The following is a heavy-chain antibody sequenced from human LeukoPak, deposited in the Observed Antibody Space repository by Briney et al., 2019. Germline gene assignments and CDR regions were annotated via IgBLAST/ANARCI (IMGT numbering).Heavy chain of an antibody. V-gene: IGHV3-15*01. CDR1: GFTFSNGW. CDR3: TWSGLKIES. Sequence: GGSLRLSCAASGFTFSNGWMSWVRRAPRKGLEWVAQIKTETDGGPTDYAAPVKGRFTISRDDSKNMLFLQMNSLKTEDTAIYYCTWSGLKIESWGQGTLVTVSS. J-gene: IGHJ4*02. CDR2: IKTETDGGPT. D-gene: IGHD3-3*01.